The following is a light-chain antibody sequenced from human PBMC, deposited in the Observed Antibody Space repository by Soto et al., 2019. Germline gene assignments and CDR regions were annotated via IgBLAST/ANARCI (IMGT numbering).Light chain of an antibody. Sequence: EIVMTQSPATLSVSPGERTTISCRASQSISTNLAWYQQKPGQAPRLLIYGASTRATGIPARFSGSGSGTEFTLTINTLQSEDFAVYYCQQYYNWPPLTFGGGTKV. CDR2: GAS. J-gene: IGKJ4*01. CDR3: QQYYNWPPLT. CDR1: QSISTN. V-gene: IGKV3-15*01.